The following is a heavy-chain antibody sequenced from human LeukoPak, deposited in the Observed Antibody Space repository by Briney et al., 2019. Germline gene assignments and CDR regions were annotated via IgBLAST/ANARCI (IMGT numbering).Heavy chain of an antibody. J-gene: IGHJ4*02. CDR1: GFTFSSYS. D-gene: IGHD3-10*01. CDR3: ARFYASGSSDPIDY. CDR2: ISSSSSTI. Sequence: GGSLRLSCAASGFTFSSYSMTWVRQAPGKGLEWISYISSSSSTIYYADSVKGRFTISRDNAKNSLYLQMNTLTAEDTAVYYCARFYASGSSDPIDYWGQGTLVTVSS. V-gene: IGHV3-48*04.